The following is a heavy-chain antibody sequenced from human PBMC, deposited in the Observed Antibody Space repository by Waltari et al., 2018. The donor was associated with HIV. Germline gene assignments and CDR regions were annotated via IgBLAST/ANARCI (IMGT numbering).Heavy chain of an antibody. V-gene: IGHV4-39*01. CDR2: IYYSGST. D-gene: IGHD3-16*02. CDR1: GGSISSSSYY. CDR3: ASCLTFGGVSVR. J-gene: IGHJ4*02. Sequence: QLQLQESGPGLVKPSETLSLTCTVSGGSISSSSYYWGWIRQPPGKGLEWIGSIYYSGSTFYSPSLRSLVTISVDTSKNQCSLKLSSVTAAGTAVYYCASCLTFGGVSVRWGQGTLVTVSS.